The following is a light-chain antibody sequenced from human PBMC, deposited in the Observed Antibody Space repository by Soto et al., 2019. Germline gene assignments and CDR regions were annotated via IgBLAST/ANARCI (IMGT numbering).Light chain of an antibody. Sequence: DIQMSQSPSTLSASIGDRVTITCRASESINNWLAWYQQKPGKAPKLLIYQASSLESGVPSRFSGSGYGTEFTLTISSLQHDDFATYYWQHYNSYSRTFGQGTKVEIK. CDR1: ESINNW. V-gene: IGKV1-5*03. CDR2: QAS. J-gene: IGKJ1*01. CDR3: QHYNSYSRT.